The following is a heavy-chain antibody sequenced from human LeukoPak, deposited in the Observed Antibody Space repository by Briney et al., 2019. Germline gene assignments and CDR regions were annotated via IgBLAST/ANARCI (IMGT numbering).Heavy chain of an antibody. J-gene: IGHJ4*02. CDR3: ARGCYLTTSGGAAAGFLDY. CDR1: GGSFSGYY. CDR2: INHSGST. V-gene: IGHV4-34*01. Sequence: SETLSLTCAVSGGSFSGYYWNWIRQSPGKGLEWIGEINHSGSTHYNPSLKSRVTISVDTSQKRFSLRLTSVTAADTAVYYCARGCYLTTSGGAAAGFLDYWGQGSLVTVST. D-gene: IGHD6-13*01.